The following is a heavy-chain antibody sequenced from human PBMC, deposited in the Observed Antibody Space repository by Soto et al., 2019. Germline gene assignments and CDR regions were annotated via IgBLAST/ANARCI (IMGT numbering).Heavy chain of an antibody. CDR2: FYYSGST. V-gene: IGHV4-39*01. J-gene: IGHJ4*02. D-gene: IGHD5-18*01. Sequence: SETLSLTCTVSGGSISSSSYYWGWIRQPPGKGLERIGTFYYSGSTYYNPSLKSRVTISVDTSKNQFSLKLSSVTAADTAVYYCARQSGYSYGEFFDYWGQGTLVTVSS. CDR3: ARQSGYSYGEFFDY. CDR1: GGSISSSSYY.